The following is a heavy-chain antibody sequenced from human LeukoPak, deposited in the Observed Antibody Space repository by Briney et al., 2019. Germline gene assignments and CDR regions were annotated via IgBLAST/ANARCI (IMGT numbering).Heavy chain of an antibody. CDR3: ARGFGSSSWFDY. CDR2: INWNGGST. CDR1: GFPFDDYG. V-gene: IGHV3-20*03. Sequence: GSLSLSFAASGFPFDDYGMSWGRPAPGKGLEWVSGINWNGGSTGYADSVKGRFTISRDNAKHSLYLQMNSLRAEDTALYYCARGFGSSSWFDYWGQGTLVTVSS. J-gene: IGHJ4*02. D-gene: IGHD6-13*01.